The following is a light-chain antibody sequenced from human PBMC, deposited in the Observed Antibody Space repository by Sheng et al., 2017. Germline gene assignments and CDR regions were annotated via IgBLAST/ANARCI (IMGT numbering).Light chain of an antibody. Sequence: SYELTQPPSVSVSPGQTARITCSGDALPKQYSYWCQQKPGQAPVLMIYKDTERPSGIPERFSGSSSRTTVMLTISGVQAEDEADYYCQSADSSGTQGVFGGGTKLTVL. CDR3: QSADSSGTQGV. J-gene: IGLJ3*02. V-gene: IGLV3-25*03. CDR2: KDT. CDR1: ALPKQY.